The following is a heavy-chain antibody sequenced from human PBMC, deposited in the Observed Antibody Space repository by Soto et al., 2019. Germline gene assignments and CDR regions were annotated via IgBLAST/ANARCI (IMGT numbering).Heavy chain of an antibody. CDR1: PSSIRSCCYH. J-gene: IGHJ4*02. Sequence: SQSLSLTCTVAPSSIRSCCYHWGWLRLPPRNGLGCIGSIYYSVSTYYNPSLKIRVTISVDTSKNQFSLKLSSVTAADTAVYYCASLNMDYYDSTATRGGFDYWGQG. V-gene: IGHV4-39*01. D-gene: IGHD3-22*01. CDR2: IYYSVST. CDR3: ASLNMDYYDSTATRGGFDY.